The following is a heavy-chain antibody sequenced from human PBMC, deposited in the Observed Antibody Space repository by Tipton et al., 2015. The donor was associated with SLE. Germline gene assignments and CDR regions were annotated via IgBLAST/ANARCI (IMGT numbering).Heavy chain of an antibody. CDR2: IKQDGSEK. J-gene: IGHJ4*02. Sequence: GSLRLSCEASGFTFSSFGMSWVRQAPGKGLEWVANIKQDGSEKYYVDSVRGRFSISRDNAKKSLFLHMNGLRVDDTAVYYCARDRVYYDGSSFFPKYTFDSWGQGTLVTVSS. CDR3: ARDRVYYDGSSFFPKYTFDS. CDR1: GFTFSSFG. V-gene: IGHV3-7*01. D-gene: IGHD3-22*01.